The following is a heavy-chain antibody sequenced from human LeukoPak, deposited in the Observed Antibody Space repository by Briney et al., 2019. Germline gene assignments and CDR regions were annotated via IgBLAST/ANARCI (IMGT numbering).Heavy chain of an antibody. D-gene: IGHD3-22*01. J-gene: IGHJ3*02. CDR1: VGSISSGSYY. V-gene: IGHV4-61*02. CDR2: IYTSGST. Sequence: SETLSLTCTVSVGSISSGSYYWSWIRQPAGKGLEWIGRIYTSGSTNYNPSLKSRVTISVDTSKNQFSLKLSSVTAADTAVYYCARVGDSSGYYAFDIWGQGTMVTVSS. CDR3: ARVGDSSGYYAFDI.